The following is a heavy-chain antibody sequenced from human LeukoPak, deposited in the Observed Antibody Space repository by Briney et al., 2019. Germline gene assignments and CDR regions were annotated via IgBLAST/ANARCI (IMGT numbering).Heavy chain of an antibody. V-gene: IGHV3-66*01. CDR3: ASILRSSSGYYFDY. D-gene: IGHD3-10*01. CDR1: GFTVSTNY. CDR2: IYSGDTT. Sequence: GGSLRLSCAASGFTVSTNYMSWVRQAPGKGLEWVSVIYSGDTTFYADSVRGKFTISRDNSKNTLYLQMNSLRVEDTAVYYCASILRSSSGYYFDYWGQGTLVTVSS. J-gene: IGHJ4*02.